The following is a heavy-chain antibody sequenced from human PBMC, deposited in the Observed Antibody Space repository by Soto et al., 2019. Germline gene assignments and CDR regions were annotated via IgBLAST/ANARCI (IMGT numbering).Heavy chain of an antibody. Sequence: EVQLVESGGGLVQPGGSLRLSCVLSGSTLSSHWMTWVRQAPGKGLEWVASINQDGFGKHYLDSVKGRFTISRDTAKSSLYLQMDSLRVEDTAVYYCAKDHGSGSYPYWGQGTLVTVS. CDR1: GSTLSSHW. V-gene: IGHV3-7*05. J-gene: IGHJ4*02. CDR3: AKDHGSGSYPY. CDR2: INQDGFGK. D-gene: IGHD1-26*01.